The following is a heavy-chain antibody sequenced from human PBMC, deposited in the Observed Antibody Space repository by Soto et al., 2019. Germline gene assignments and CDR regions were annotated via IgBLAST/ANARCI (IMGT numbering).Heavy chain of an antibody. V-gene: IGHV3-33*01. CDR1: GFTFSSYG. J-gene: IGHJ6*02. CDR3: AREMEYSSSPYYYYGMDV. CDR2: IWYDGSNK. D-gene: IGHD6-13*01. Sequence: PGGSLRLSCAASGFTFSSYGMHWVRQAPGKGLEWVAVIWYDGSNKYYADSVKGRFTISRDNSKNTLYLQMNSLRAEDTAVYYCAREMEYSSSPYYYYGMDVWGQGTTVTVSS.